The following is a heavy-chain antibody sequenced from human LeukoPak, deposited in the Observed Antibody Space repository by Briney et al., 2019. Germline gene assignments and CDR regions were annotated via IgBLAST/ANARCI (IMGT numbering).Heavy chain of an antibody. CDR1: GYTFTNYS. V-gene: IGHV1-18*01. D-gene: IGHD1-1*01. Sequence: ASVKVSCKASGYTFTNYSITWVRQAPGQGLEWMGWISAYNGNTNYAQTLQGRVTMTTDTHTSTAYMELRSLRSDDTAVYYCARGPRYSPDYWGQGTLVTVSS. J-gene: IGHJ4*02. CDR3: ARGPRYSPDY. CDR2: ISAYNGNT.